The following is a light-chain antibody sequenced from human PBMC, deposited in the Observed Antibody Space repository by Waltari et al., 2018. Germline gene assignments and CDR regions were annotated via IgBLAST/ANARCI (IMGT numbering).Light chain of an antibody. J-gene: IGLJ2*01. CDR3: AAWDDSLNGPV. CDR2: SNN. Sequence: QSVLTQPPSASGTPGQRVTISCSGSSPHIGSNTVNWYHQLPGTAPKPLIYSNNQRPSGVPDRFSGSKSGTSASLAISGLQSEDEADYYCAAWDDSLNGPVFGGGTKLTVL. V-gene: IGLV1-44*01. CDR1: SPHIGSNT.